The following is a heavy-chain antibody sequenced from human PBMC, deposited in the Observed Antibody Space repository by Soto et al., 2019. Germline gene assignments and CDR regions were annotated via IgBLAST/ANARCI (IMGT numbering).Heavy chain of an antibody. Sequence: PGGSLRLSCAASGFTFSSYGMHWVRQAPGKGLEWVAVISYDGSNKYYADSVKGRFTISRDNSKNTLYLQMNSLRAEDTAVYYCAKDREQQPYGYWGQGTLVNVSS. CDR1: GFTFSSYG. J-gene: IGHJ4*02. CDR2: ISYDGSNK. D-gene: IGHD6-13*01. V-gene: IGHV3-30*18. CDR3: AKDREQQPYGY.